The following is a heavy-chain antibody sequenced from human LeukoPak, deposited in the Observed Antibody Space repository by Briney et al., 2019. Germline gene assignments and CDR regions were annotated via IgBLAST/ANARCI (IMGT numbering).Heavy chain of an antibody. V-gene: IGHV3-30*03. J-gene: IGHJ6*02. CDR3: GRKVDSPFPSYYYYYGMDV. CDR1: GFTFSSYG. Sequence: GGSLRLSCAASGFTFSSYGMHWVRQAPGKGLEWVADITCDGSYKNYADSVKGRFTISRDNSKNTLYLQMNSLRAEDTAVYYYGRKVDSPFPSYYYYYGMDVWGQGTTVTVSS. CDR2: ITCDGSYK. D-gene: IGHD2/OR15-2a*01.